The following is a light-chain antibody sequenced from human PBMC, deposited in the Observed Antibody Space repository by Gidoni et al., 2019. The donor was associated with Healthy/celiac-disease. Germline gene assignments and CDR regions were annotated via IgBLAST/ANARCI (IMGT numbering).Light chain of an antibody. Sequence: QPALTQPASVPGSPGQSITITCTGTSSDVGGYNLVSWYQQHPGKAPKLMIYEVSKRPSGVSNRFSGSKSGNTATLAITGLQAEDEADYYCCSYASSSTPGVFGGGTKLTVL. CDR2: EVS. V-gene: IGLV2-23*02. J-gene: IGLJ2*01. CDR1: SSDVGGYNL. CDR3: CSYASSSTPGV.